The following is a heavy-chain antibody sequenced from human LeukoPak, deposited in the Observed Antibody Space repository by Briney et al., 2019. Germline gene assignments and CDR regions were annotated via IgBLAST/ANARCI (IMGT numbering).Heavy chain of an antibody. D-gene: IGHD5-18*01. CDR1: GFTFSDYY. V-gene: IGHV3-11*06. CDR3: AKDRGYSYGYFDY. Sequence: GGSLRLSCAASGFTFSDYYMSWIRQAPGKGLEWVSSVSNSGDYIHYADSVKGRFTISRDNSKNSLYLQMNSLRAEDTAVYYCAKDRGYSYGYFDYWGQGTLVTVSS. CDR2: VSNSGDYI. J-gene: IGHJ4*02.